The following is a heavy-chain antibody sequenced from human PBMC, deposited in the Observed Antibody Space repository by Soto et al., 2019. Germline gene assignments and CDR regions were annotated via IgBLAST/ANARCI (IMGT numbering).Heavy chain of an antibody. Sequence: QVQLVQSGAEVKKHGASVKVSCKASGYTLTSHAMHWVRQAPGQRLEWMGWINAGNGNTKYSQKFQGRVTITRDTSASTAYMELSSLRSEDTAVYYCARFIGGAYGMDVWGQGTTVTVSS. CDR1: GYTLTSHA. D-gene: IGHD2-15*01. J-gene: IGHJ6*02. CDR3: ARFIGGAYGMDV. CDR2: INAGNGNT. V-gene: IGHV1-3*01.